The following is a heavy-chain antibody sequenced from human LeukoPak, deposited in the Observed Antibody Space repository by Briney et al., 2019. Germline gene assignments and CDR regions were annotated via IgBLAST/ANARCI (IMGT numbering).Heavy chain of an antibody. V-gene: IGHV4-34*01. CDR2: IHPSGRP. CDR3: ARGEDYYKCGNY. CDR1: SGSLSGYY. D-gene: IGHD3-22*01. J-gene: IGHJ4*02. Sequence: PSATHSPTCGVYSGSLSGYYWTSIRQPPGKWLEWIGEIHPSGRPYYNPSLESRVTMSLDTSENQFSLKMSSVTAADTAIYYCARGEDYYKCGNYWGQGTLVTVSS.